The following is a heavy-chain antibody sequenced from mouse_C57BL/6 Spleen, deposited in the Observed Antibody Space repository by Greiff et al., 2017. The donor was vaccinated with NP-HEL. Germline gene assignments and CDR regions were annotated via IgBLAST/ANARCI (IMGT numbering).Heavy chain of an antibody. J-gene: IGHJ2*01. Sequence: EVMLVESGGGLVKPGGSLKLSCAASGFTFSDYGMHWVRQAPEKGLEWVAYISSGSSTIYYADTVKGRFTISRDNAKNTLFLQMTSLRSEDTAMYYCARSRTGNFDYWGQGTTLTVSS. CDR3: ARSRTGNFDY. V-gene: IGHV5-17*01. CDR2: ISSGSSTI. CDR1: GFTFSDYG. D-gene: IGHD4-1*01.